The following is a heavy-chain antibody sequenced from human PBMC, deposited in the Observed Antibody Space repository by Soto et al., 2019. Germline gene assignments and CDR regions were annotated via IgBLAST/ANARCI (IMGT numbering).Heavy chain of an antibody. V-gene: IGHV4-34*01. Sequence: QVQLQQWGAGLLKPSETLSLTCAVYGGSFSGYYWSWIRQPPGKGLEWIGEINHSGSTNYNPSLKSRVTISVDTAKNQFSLKLSSVTAADTAVYYWARGRGSGWYDYWGQGTLVTVSS. D-gene: IGHD6-19*01. CDR1: GGSFSGYY. J-gene: IGHJ4*02. CDR2: INHSGST. CDR3: ARGRGSGWYDY.